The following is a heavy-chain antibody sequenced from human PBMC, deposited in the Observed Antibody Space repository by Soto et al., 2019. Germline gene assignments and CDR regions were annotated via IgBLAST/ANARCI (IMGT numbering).Heavy chain of an antibody. CDR3: ATSLRGEWGWSGRLDV. D-gene: IGHD2-8*02. CDR1: GYTFTSYG. Sequence: ASVKVSCKASGYTFTSYGISWVRQAPGQGLEWMGWISAYNGNTNYAQKLQGRVTMTTDTSTSTAYMELRSLRSDDTAVYYCATSLRGEWGWSGRLDVWGQGTTVTVSS. CDR2: ISAYNGNT. V-gene: IGHV1-18*01. J-gene: IGHJ6*02.